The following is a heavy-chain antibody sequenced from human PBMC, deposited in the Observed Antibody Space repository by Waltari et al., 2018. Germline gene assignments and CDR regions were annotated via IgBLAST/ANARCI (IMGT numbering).Heavy chain of an antibody. J-gene: IGHJ4*02. CDR2: IAYNGRT. CDR3: GRSYDFWSGYPLDY. CDR1: GDSINNYY. V-gene: IGHV4-59*01. Sequence: QVQLQESGPGLVMPSETLSLTCAVSGDSINNYYWNWIRQPPGKELEWIGYIAYNGRTNYNPSLKSRVTISVDTSKTQFSLKLTSVTSADTAIYYCGRSYDFWSGYPLDYWGPGRLVTVSS. D-gene: IGHD3-3*01.